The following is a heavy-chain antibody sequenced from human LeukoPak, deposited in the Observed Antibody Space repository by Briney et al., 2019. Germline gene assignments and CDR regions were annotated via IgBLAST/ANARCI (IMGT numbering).Heavy chain of an antibody. CDR2: IYYSGST. CDR3: ARADIVVVPAAIIWFDP. J-gene: IGHJ5*02. D-gene: IGHD2-2*01. Sequence: SETLSLTCTVSGGSVSSGSYYWSWIRQPPGKGLEWIGYIYYSGSTNYNPSLKSRVTISVDTSQNQFSLKLSSVTAADTAVYYCARADIVVVPAAIIWFDPWGQGTLVTVSS. CDR1: GGSVSSGSYY. V-gene: IGHV4-61*01.